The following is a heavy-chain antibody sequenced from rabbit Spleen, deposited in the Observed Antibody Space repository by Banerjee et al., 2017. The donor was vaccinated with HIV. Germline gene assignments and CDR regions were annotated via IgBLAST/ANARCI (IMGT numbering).Heavy chain of an antibody. CDR1: GLDFSSSYW. V-gene: IGHV1S45*01. Sequence: EESGGGLAQPEGSLTLTCTASGLDFSSSYWICWVRQAPGKGLEWIACIYAGSSGTTYYASGAKGRFTISKTSSTTVTLQMTSLTAADTATYFCARDTGSSFSTYGMDLWGPGTLVTVS. D-gene: IGHD8-1*01. J-gene: IGHJ6*01. CDR2: IYAGSSGTT. CDR3: ARDTGSSFSTYGMDL.